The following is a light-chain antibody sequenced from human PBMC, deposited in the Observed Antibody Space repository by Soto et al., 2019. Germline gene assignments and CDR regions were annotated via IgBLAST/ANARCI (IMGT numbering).Light chain of an antibody. V-gene: IGKV1-39*01. CDR3: QQCYYTPYT. CDR2: AAS. Sequence: DIQMTQSPSSLSASVGDRVTITCRASQSVTTYFNWYQQKPGKAPNLLIYAASTLRSGVPSRFSGSGSGTEFTLNITGVEHEDFATYYCQQCYYTPYTFGQGTKLDIK. CDR1: QSVTTY. J-gene: IGKJ2*01.